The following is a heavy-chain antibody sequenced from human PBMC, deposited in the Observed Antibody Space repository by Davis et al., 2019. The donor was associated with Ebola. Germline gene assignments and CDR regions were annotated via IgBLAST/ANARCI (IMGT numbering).Heavy chain of an antibody. Sequence: PGGSLRLSCAASGFTFSSYAMSWVRQAPGKGLEWVSVISVSGDITYYADSVKGRFTISRDNSKNTLYLQMNSLRAEDTAVYYCARPPHPFAYYYDSSGYSHFDYWGQGTLVTVSS. J-gene: IGHJ4*02. D-gene: IGHD3-22*01. V-gene: IGHV3-23*01. CDR3: ARPPHPFAYYYDSSGYSHFDY. CDR1: GFTFSSYA. CDR2: ISVSGDIT.